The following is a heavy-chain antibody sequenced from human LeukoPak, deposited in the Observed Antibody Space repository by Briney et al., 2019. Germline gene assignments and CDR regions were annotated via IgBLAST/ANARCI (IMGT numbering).Heavy chain of an antibody. CDR2: ISGSGGST. CDR1: GFTFSSYA. J-gene: IGHJ4*02. D-gene: IGHD3-10*01. CDR3: AKDLGDSGYSTYYFDY. Sequence: GGSLRLSCAASGFTFSSYAMSWVRQAPGKGLEWVSAISGSGGSTYYADSVKGRFTISRDNSTNTLYLQMNSLRAEDTAVYYCAKDLGDSGYSTYYFDYWGQGTLVTVSS. V-gene: IGHV3-23*01.